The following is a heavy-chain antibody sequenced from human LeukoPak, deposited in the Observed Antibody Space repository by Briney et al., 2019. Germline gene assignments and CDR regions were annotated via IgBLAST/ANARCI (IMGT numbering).Heavy chain of an antibody. CDR2: ISGSGGST. CDR3: HQRDSDY. J-gene: IGHJ4*02. CDR1: GFTFSSYA. V-gene: IGHV3-23*01. Sequence: TGGSLRLSCAASGFTFSSYAMSWVRQAPGKGLEWVSVISGSGGSTYYADSVKGRFTISRDNSKNTLYLQLNSLRAEDTAVYYCHQRDSDYWGQGTLVTVSS.